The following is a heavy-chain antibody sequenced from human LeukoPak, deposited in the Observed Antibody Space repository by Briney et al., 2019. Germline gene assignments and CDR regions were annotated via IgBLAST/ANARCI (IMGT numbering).Heavy chain of an antibody. CDR1: GFTFSNYL. CDR3: GRDKKVEFYSSGNYQYYGNDV. D-gene: IGHD3-10*01. V-gene: IGHV3-30-3*01. CDR2: ISYDGTKK. J-gene: IGHJ6*01. Sequence: GGSLRLSCAASGFTFSNYLMHWVRQAPGKGLEWEALISYDGTKKYYADSVKGRFTISRDNSKNTLYLQMNSLRAEDTAVYYCGRDKKVEFYSSGNYQYYGNDVLGQGTTVNVSS.